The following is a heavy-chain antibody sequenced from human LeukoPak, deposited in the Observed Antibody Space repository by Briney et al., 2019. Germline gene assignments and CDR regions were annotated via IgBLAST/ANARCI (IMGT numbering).Heavy chain of an antibody. CDR1: GFTFSSYA. J-gene: IGHJ6*02. CDR2: ISGSGGST. V-gene: IGHV3-23*01. CDR3: ARGTFGVVISPAYYYYGMDV. D-gene: IGHD3-3*01. Sequence: GGSLRLSCAASGFTFSSYAMSWVRQAPGKGLEWVSAISGSGGSTYYADSVKGRFTISRDNSKNTLYLQMNSLRAEDTAVYYCARGTFGVVISPAYYYYGMDVWGQGTTVTVSS.